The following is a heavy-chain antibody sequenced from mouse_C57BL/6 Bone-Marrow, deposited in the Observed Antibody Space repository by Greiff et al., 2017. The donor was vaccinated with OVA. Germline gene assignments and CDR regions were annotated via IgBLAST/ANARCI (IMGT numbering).Heavy chain of an antibody. Sequence: EVKLQESGPGLVKPSQSLSLTCSVTGYSITSGYYWNWIRQFPGNKLEWMGYISYDGSNNYNPSLKNRISITRDTSKNQFFLKLNSVTTEDTATYYCARDYYSYFDYWGQGTTLTVSS. CDR1: GYSITSGYY. CDR3: ARDYYSYFDY. V-gene: IGHV3-6*01. CDR2: ISYDGSN. J-gene: IGHJ2*01. D-gene: IGHD1-1*01.